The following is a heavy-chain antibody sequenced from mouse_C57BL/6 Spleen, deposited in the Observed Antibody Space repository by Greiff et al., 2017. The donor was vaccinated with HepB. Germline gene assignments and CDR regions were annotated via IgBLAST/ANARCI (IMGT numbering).Heavy chain of an antibody. CDR3: ARCLYGNERFDY. Sequence: VQLVESGAELVKPGASVKISCKASGYAFSSYWMNWVKQRPGKGLEWIGQIYPGDGDTNYNGKFKGKATLTADKSSSTAYMQLSSLTSEDSAVYFCARCLYGNERFDYWGQGTTLTVSS. CDR2: IYPGDGDT. CDR1: GYAFSSYW. V-gene: IGHV1-80*01. J-gene: IGHJ2*01. D-gene: IGHD2-1*01.